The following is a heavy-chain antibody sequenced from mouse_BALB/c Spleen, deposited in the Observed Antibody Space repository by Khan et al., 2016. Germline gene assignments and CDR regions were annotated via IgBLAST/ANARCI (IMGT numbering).Heavy chain of an antibody. J-gene: IGHJ2*01. CDR1: GFNIKDTY. CDR3: TREGYYPY. Sequence: VQLKQSGAELVKPGASVKLSCTASGFNIKDTYMHWVKQRPEQGLEWIGRIDPANVNTKYDPKFQGKTTITADTSSNTAYLQLSSLTYEDTAVNYCTREGYYPYWGQGTTLTVSS. D-gene: IGHD1-1*01. V-gene: IGHV14-3*02. CDR2: IDPANVNT.